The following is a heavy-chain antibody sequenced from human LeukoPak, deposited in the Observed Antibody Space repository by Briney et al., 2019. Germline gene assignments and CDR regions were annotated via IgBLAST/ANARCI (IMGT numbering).Heavy chain of an antibody. CDR1: GFTCNDFE. D-gene: IGHD3-22*01. Sequence: GRSLRLSCAVSGFTCNDFEMNWVRQAPGKGLEWISYINIGETSILYADSVKGRFTISRDVARNSLYLQMNSLRAEDTAVYYCARGGSSGFYYNAFDLWGQGTVVTVSS. CDR3: ARGGSSGFYYNAFDL. CDR2: INIGETSI. V-gene: IGHV3-48*03. J-gene: IGHJ3*01.